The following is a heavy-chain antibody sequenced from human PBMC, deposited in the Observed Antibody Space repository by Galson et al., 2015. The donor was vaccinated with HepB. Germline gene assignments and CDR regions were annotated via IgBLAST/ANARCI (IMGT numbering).Heavy chain of an antibody. Sequence: ETLSLTCTVSRGSINSSFYWGWVRQPPGKGLEWIGSIYYSGNTYYNPSLKSRVTISVDTSKNQFSLKLSSVAAADTAVYYCARHRQRWLQLTHFAYWGPGTLVIVSS. CDR1: RGSINSSFY. V-gene: IGHV4-39*01. J-gene: IGHJ4*02. CDR3: ARHRQRWLQLTHFAY. CDR2: IYYSGNT. D-gene: IGHD5-24*01.